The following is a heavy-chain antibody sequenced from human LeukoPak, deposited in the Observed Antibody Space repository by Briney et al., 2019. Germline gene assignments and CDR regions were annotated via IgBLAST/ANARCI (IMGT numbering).Heavy chain of an antibody. V-gene: IGHV3-48*04. J-gene: IGHJ4*02. CDR3: AKEVWYSSSWYSDY. CDR1: GFSFSSYS. CDR2: ISSSGSTI. D-gene: IGHD6-13*01. Sequence: GGSLRLSCAASGFSFSSYSMMWVHQAPGKGLEWVSYISSSGSTIYYADSVKGRFTISRDNAKNSLYLQMNSLRAEDTAVYYCAKEVWYSSSWYSDYWGQGTLVTVSS.